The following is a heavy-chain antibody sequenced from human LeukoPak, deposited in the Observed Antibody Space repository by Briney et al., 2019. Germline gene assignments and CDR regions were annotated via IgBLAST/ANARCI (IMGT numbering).Heavy chain of an antibody. CDR1: GGSFSGYY. CDR2: IYYSGST. D-gene: IGHD4/OR15-4a*01. J-gene: IGHJ4*02. Sequence: SETLSLTCAVYGGSFSGYYWSWIRQPPGKGLEWIGYIYYSGSTNYNPSLKSRVTISVDTSKNQFSLKLSSVTAADTAVYYCARGEDYYYFDYWDQGTLVTVSS. V-gene: IGHV4-59*01. CDR3: ARGEDYYYFDY.